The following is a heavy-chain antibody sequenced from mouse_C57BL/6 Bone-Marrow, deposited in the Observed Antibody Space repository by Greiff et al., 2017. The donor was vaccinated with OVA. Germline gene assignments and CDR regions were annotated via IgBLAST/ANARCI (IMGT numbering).Heavy chain of an antibody. V-gene: IGHV3-6*01. CDR3: ARGGGNYFDY. CDR2: ISYDGSN. Sequence: EVQLQESGPGLVKPSQSLSLTCSVTGYSITSGYYWNWIRQFPGNKLEWMGYISYDGSNNYNPSLKNRISITRDTSKNQFFLKLNSVTTEDTATYYCARGGGNYFDYWGQGTTLTVSS. CDR1: GYSITSGYY. J-gene: IGHJ2*01.